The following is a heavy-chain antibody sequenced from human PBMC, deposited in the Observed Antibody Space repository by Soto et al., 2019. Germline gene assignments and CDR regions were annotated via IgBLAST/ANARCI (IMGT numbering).Heavy chain of an antibody. CDR2: IGTAGDT. V-gene: IGHV3-13*01. J-gene: IGHJ6*03. CDR1: GFTFSSYD. D-gene: IGHD2-15*01. CDR3: ARDRCSGGSCYSSSYMDV. Sequence: EVQLVESGVGLVQPGGSLRLSCAASGFTFSSYDMHWVRQATGKGMEWVSAIGTAGDTYYTGSVKGRLTISRENAKNSLYLQMNSLRAGDTAVYYFARDRCSGGSCYSSSYMDVWGNGTTVTVSS.